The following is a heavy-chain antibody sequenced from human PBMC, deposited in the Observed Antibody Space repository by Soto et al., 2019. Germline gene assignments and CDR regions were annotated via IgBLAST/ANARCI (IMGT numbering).Heavy chain of an antibody. Sequence: QVQLVEAGGGVVQPGRSLRLSCEASGFTFTGYAMHWVRQAPGKGLEWVAITSFDERYKFYAASVKGRFTISRDNSKNTLYLQMDSLSPEDTDRYFCARDPRGDYDTAAYFDSWGQGALVIVSS. J-gene: IGHJ4*02. CDR3: ARDPRGDYDTAAYFDS. CDR2: TSFDERYK. CDR1: GFTFTGYA. D-gene: IGHD3-22*01. V-gene: IGHV3-30*01.